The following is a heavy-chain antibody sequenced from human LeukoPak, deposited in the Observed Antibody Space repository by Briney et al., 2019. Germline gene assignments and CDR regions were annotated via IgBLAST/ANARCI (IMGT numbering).Heavy chain of an antibody. D-gene: IGHD5-12*01. V-gene: IGHV3-30*18. CDR1: GFTVSSNY. J-gene: IGHJ4*02. CDR3: AKDPGRATRYYFDY. CDR2: ISYDGTNK. Sequence: GGSLRLSCAASGFTVSSNYMSWVRQAPGKGLEWVALISYDGTNKYYADSVKGRFTVSRDNSKNTLFLQMNSLRPEDTAVYYCAKDPGRATRYYFDYWGQGTLVTVSS.